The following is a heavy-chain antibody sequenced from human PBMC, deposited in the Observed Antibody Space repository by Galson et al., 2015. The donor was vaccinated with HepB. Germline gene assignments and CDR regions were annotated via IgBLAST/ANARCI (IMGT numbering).Heavy chain of an antibody. Sequence: SLRLSCAASGFTFSSYAMTWLRQAPGKGLQWVSAISDSGGSTYYADSVKGRFTISRDNSENTLYLQMNSLRVEDTAIYYCAKDSRVRVGDKFDYWGQGTLVTVSS. J-gene: IGHJ4*02. CDR2: ISDSGGST. CDR3: AKDSRVRVGDKFDY. CDR1: GFTFSSYA. V-gene: IGHV3-23*01. D-gene: IGHD1-26*01.